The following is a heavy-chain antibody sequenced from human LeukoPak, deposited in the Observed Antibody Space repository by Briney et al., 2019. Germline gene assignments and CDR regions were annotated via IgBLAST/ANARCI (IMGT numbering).Heavy chain of an antibody. Sequence: GSLRLSCAASGFTFSDYYMSWIRQPPGKGLEWIGEINHSGSTNYNPSLKSRVTISVDTSKNQFSLKLSSVTAADTAVYYCARAPYTAMVTHWGQGTLVTVSS. V-gene: IGHV4-34*01. J-gene: IGHJ4*02. CDR2: INHSGST. CDR1: GFTFSDYY. CDR3: ARAPYTAMVTH. D-gene: IGHD5-18*01.